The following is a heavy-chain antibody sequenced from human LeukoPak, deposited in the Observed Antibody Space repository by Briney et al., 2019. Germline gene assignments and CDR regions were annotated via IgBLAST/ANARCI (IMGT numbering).Heavy chain of an antibody. CDR1: GYTFTAYY. J-gene: IGHJ4*02. CDR2: INSNSGDT. D-gene: IGHD2-15*01. Sequence: ASVKVSCKASGYTFTAYYMHWVRQAPGQGLEWMGWINSNSGDTNYAQKFHGRVTMTRDTSISTVYIELTRLTSDDTAVYYCVRLLAEGNYWGQGTLVTVSS. CDR3: VRLLAEGNY. V-gene: IGHV1-2*02.